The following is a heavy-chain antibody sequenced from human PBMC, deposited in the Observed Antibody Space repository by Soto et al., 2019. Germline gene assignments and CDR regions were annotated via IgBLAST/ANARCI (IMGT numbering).Heavy chain of an antibody. Sequence: ASVKVSCKASGYTYTSYDINWVLQATGQGLEWMGWMNPNSGNTGYAQKFQGRVTMTRNTSISTAYMELSSLRSEDTAVYYCARRPSVDRWSSSSFDTWGQGTLVSVAS. J-gene: IGHJ4*02. V-gene: IGHV1-8*01. CDR1: GYTYTSYD. CDR2: MNPNSGNT. CDR3: ARRPSVDRWSSSSFDT. D-gene: IGHD6-13*01.